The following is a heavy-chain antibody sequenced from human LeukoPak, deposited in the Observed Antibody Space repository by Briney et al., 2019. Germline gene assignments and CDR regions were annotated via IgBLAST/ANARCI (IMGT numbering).Heavy chain of an antibody. CDR1: GYTFTTYY. CDR2: INPSIEST. CDR3: AREWRIQLYLPDY. J-gene: IGHJ4*02. Sequence: GASVKVSCKASGYTFTTYYIHWVRQAPGQGLEWMGIINPSIESTNYAQKFQGRVTMTRDTSTSTVYMELTSLRPEDTAVYYCAREWRIQLYLPDYWGQGTLVTVSS. V-gene: IGHV1-46*01. D-gene: IGHD5-18*01.